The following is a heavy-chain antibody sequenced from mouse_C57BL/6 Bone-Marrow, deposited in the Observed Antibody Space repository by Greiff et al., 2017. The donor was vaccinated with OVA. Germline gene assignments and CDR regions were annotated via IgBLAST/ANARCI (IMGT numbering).Heavy chain of an antibody. CDR2: ISDGGSYT. D-gene: IGHD2-10*01. J-gene: IGHJ1*03. V-gene: IGHV5-4*01. CDR1: GFTFSSYA. CDR3: ARPTYWYFDV. Sequence: EVPVVESGGGLVKPGGSLKLSCAASGFTFSSYAMSWVRQTPEKRLEWVATISDGGSYTYYPDNVKGRFTISRDNAKNNLYLQMSHLKSEDTAMYYCARPTYWYFDVWGTGTTVTVSS.